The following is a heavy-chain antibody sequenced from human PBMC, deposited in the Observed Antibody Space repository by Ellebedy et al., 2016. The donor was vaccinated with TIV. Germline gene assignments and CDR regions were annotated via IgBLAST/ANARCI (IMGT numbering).Heavy chain of an antibody. CDR1: GGSFSGYY. CDR3: ARVWRGATHFDY. Sequence: GSLRLSXAVYGGSFSGYYWSWIRQPPGKGLEWIGEINHSGSTNYNPSLKSRVTISVDTSKNQFSLKLSSVTAADTAVYYCARVWRGATHFDYWGQGTLVTVSS. V-gene: IGHV4-34*01. CDR2: INHSGST. D-gene: IGHD4/OR15-4a*01. J-gene: IGHJ4*02.